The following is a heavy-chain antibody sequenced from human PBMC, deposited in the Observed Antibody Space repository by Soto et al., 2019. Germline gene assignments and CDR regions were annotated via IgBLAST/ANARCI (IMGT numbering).Heavy chain of an antibody. Sequence: EVQLVESGGGLVQPGGSLRLSCAASGFTFSSYWMHWVRQAPGKGLVWVSRINSDGSSTSYADSVKGRFTISRDNAKNTLNLQMNSLRAEDTAVYYCARAVDYCSGGSCYSRYYMDVWGKGTTVTVSS. D-gene: IGHD2-15*01. V-gene: IGHV3-74*01. CDR2: INSDGSST. CDR3: ARAVDYCSGGSCYSRYYMDV. CDR1: GFTFSSYW. J-gene: IGHJ6*03.